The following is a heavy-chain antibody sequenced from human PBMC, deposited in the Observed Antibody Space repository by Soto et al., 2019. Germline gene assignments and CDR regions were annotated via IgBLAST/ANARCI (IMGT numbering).Heavy chain of an antibody. J-gene: IGHJ5*02. V-gene: IGHV3-30-3*01. CDR2: ISYDGSNK. D-gene: IGHD3-22*01. Sequence: SGGSLRLSCAASGFTFSSYAMHWVRQAPGKGLEWVAVISYDGSNKYYADSVKGRFTISRDNSKNTLYLQMNSLRAEDTAVYYCARLLYDSSGPNWFDPWGQGTLVTVS. CDR3: ARLLYDSSGPNWFDP. CDR1: GFTFSSYA.